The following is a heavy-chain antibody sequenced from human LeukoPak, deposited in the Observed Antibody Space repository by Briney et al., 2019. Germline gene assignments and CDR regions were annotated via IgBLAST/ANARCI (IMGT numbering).Heavy chain of an antibody. J-gene: IGHJ3*02. CDR1: GFTFSSYA. Sequence: GGSLRLSCAASGFTFSSYAMHWVRQAPGKGPEWVAVISYDGSNKYYADSVKGRFTISRDNSKNTLYLQMNSLRAEDTAVYYCARRYYDILTGYYNVVLGAFDIWGQGTMVTVSS. V-gene: IGHV3-30*04. D-gene: IGHD3-9*01. CDR3: ARRYYDILTGYYNVVLGAFDI. CDR2: ISYDGSNK.